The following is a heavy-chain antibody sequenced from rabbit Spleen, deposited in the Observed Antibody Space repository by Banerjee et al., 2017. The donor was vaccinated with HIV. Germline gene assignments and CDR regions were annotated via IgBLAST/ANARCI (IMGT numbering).Heavy chain of an antibody. D-gene: IGHD1-1*01. CDR2: IAGSSGFT. CDR3: ARDTSSSFSSYGMDL. CDR1: GFSFSSSDY. J-gene: IGHJ6*01. V-gene: IGHV1S40*01. Sequence: QSLEESGGDLVKPGASLTLTCTASGFSFSSSDYMCWVRQAPGKGLEWISCIAGSSGFTYYASWAKGRFTCSKASSTTVTLQMTSLTAADTATYFCARDTSSSFSSYGMDLWGPGTLVTVS.